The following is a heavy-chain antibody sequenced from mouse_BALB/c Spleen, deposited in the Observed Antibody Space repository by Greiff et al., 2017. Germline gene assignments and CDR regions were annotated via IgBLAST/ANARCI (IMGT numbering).Heavy chain of an antibody. CDR3: ARDRGVNAMDY. J-gene: IGHJ4*01. V-gene: IGHV5-4*02. CDR1: GFTFSDYY. D-gene: IGHD2-2*01. Sequence: VQLKESGGGLVKPGGSLKLSCAASGFTFSDYYMYWVRQTPEKRLEWVATISDGGSYTYYPDSVKGRFTISRDNAKNNLYLQMSSLKSEDTAMYYCARDRGVNAMDYWGQGTSVTVSS. CDR2: ISDGGSYT.